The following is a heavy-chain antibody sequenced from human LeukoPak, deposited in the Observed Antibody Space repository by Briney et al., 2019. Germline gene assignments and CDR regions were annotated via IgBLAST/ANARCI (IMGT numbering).Heavy chain of an antibody. J-gene: IGHJ4*02. Sequence: GGSLRLSCAASGFTFSSYAMHWVRQAPGKGLEWVSRINPDGSTTTYADSVKGRFTIARDNAKNSLYLQMNSLRAEDTAVYYCARTDSYQQLLISYLFDFWGQGTLVTVSS. D-gene: IGHD2-2*01. CDR1: GFTFSSYA. CDR2: INPDGSTT. CDR3: ARTDSYQQLLISYLFDF. V-gene: IGHV3-74*01.